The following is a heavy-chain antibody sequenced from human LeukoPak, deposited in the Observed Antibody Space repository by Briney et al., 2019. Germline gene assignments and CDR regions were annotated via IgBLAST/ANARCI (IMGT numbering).Heavy chain of an antibody. D-gene: IGHD2-2*01. CDR2: INYSGFT. Sequence: SETLSLTCTVSGGFIRTYYWSWLRQPPGKGLEWIGYINYSGFTDYSPSLKSRVTISVDTTRNQFSLRLNSVTAADTAVYYCARQSSNHDSTSYLDFWGQGTLITVSS. J-gene: IGHJ4*02. CDR1: GGFIRTYY. CDR3: ARQSSNHDSTSYLDF. V-gene: IGHV4-59*08.